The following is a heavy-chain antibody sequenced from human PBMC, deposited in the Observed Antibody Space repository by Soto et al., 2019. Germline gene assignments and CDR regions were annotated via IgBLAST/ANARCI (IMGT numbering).Heavy chain of an antibody. Sequence: SETLSLTCTVSGGSVSSGSYYWSWIRQPPGKGLEWIGHIYYSGSTNYNPSLKSRVTISVDTSKNQFSLKLSSVTAADTAVYYCARDLRRCSSTSCSYGMDVWGQGTTVTVSS. CDR1: GGSVSSGSYY. CDR2: IYYSGST. D-gene: IGHD2-2*01. CDR3: ARDLRRCSSTSCSYGMDV. J-gene: IGHJ6*02. V-gene: IGHV4-61*01.